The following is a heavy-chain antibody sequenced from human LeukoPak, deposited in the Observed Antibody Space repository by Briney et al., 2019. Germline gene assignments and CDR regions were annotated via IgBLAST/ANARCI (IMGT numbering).Heavy chain of an antibody. CDR3: ARAKGTHPYYFDY. J-gene: IGHJ4*02. CDR1: GYTFTGYY. Sequence: ASVKVSCKASGYTFTGYYMHWVRQAPGQGLEWMGWINPNSGGTNYAQKFQGRVTMTRDTSISTAYMELSRLRSDDTAVYYCARAKGTHPYYFDYWGQGTLVTVSS. V-gene: IGHV1-2*02. CDR2: INPNSGGT. D-gene: IGHD1-1*01.